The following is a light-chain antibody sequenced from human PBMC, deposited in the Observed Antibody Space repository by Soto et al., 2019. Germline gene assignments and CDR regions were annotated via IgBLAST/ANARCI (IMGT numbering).Light chain of an antibody. J-gene: IGLJ1*01. V-gene: IGLV2-14*03. CDR3: SSYTSSSTLYV. CDR1: SIDVGGYNY. Sequence: QSVLTQPASVSGSPGQSIAISCTGASIDVGGYNYVSWYQQHPGKAPKLMIYDVASRPSGVSDRFSGSKSGKTASLTISGLQAEDEADYYCSSYTSSSTLYVFGTGTKVTVL. CDR2: DVA.